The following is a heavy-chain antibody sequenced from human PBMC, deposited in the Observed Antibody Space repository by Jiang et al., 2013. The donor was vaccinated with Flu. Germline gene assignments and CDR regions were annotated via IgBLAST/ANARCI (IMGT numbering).Heavy chain of an antibody. V-gene: IGHV5-51*01. J-gene: IGHJ4*01. Sequence: GAEVKKPGESLKISCKGSGYSFKSYWIGWVRQRAGKGLEWMGIIYPGDSDARYGPSFQGQVTMSVDRSSSTAYLQWRSLRASDTAMYYCAREAVAGMYFFDFWGQGTLVTASS. CDR3: AREAVAGMYFFDF. D-gene: IGHD6-19*01. CDR2: IYPGDSDA. CDR1: GYSFKSYW.